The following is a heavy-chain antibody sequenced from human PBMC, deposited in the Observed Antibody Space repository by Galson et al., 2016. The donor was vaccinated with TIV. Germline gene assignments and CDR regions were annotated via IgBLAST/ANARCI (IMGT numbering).Heavy chain of an antibody. J-gene: IGHJ4*02. CDR1: GFTFSSYS. Sequence: SLRLSCAASGFTFSSYSIHWVRQAPGKGLEWVAVISSDGNNEYYAGSVKGRFTISRDNSENTLYLRPNNLRPEDTAVYYCVREGPDGYNPYFDYWGQGTLVTVSS. D-gene: IGHD5-24*01. V-gene: IGHV3-30*04. CDR2: ISSDGNNE. CDR3: VREGPDGYNPYFDY.